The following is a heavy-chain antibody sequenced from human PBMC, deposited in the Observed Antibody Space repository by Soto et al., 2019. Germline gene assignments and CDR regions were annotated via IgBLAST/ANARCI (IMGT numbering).Heavy chain of an antibody. J-gene: IGHJ1*01. CDR1: GGSINSYW. CDR3: ARLAYSGYLQT. V-gene: IGHV4-4*07. Sequence: PSETLSLTCSVSGGSINSYWWSWIRQPAGKGLEWIGRVYSSGTTDYNPSLNSRVTISVDTSNNRFSLTLSSLTAADTAVYFCARLAYSGYLQTWGQGSLVTVSS. D-gene: IGHD1-26*01. CDR2: VYSSGTT.